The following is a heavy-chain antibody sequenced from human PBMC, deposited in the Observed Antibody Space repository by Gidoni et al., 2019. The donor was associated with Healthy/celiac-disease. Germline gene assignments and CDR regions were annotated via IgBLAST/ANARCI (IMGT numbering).Heavy chain of an antibody. V-gene: IGHV3-43*01. Sequence: EVQLVESGGVVVQPGGSLRLSCAASGFTFDDYTMHWVRQAPGKGLEWVSLISWDGGSTYYADSVKGRFTISRDNSKNSLYLQMNSLRTEDTALYYCAKDGSGYEGWVSNYMDVWGKGTTVTVSS. CDR1: GFTFDDYT. CDR3: AKDGSGYEGWVSNYMDV. CDR2: ISWDGGST. D-gene: IGHD5-12*01. J-gene: IGHJ6*03.